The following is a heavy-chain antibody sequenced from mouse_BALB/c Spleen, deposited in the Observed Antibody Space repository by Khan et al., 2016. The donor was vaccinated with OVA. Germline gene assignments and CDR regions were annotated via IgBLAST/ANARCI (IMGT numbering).Heavy chain of an antibody. V-gene: IGHV1-76*01. Sequence: VQLQQSGAELVRPGTSVKLSCKTSGYIFTSYWIHWVKQRSGQGLEWIARIYPGTDNTYYSEKFKDKATLTADKSSSTAYLQLSSLKSEDSAVLFCAREEALYYFDYWGQGTTLTVSS. CDR2: IYPGTDNT. D-gene: IGHD3-2*02. CDR1: GYIFTSYW. CDR3: AREEALYYFDY. J-gene: IGHJ2*01.